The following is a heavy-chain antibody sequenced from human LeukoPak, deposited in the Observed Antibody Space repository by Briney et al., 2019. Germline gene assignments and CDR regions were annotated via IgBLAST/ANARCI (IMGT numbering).Heavy chain of an antibody. Sequence: GGSLRLSCAASGFTFDDYAMHWVRQAPGKGLEWVSSIGSSGYIYYADSVKGRFTISRDNAKNSLYLQMNSLRAEDTAFYYCAREWFGDLWGQGTLVTVSS. V-gene: IGHV3-69-1*02. CDR2: IGSSGYI. J-gene: IGHJ4*02. CDR1: GFTFDDYA. D-gene: IGHD3-10*01. CDR3: AREWFGDL.